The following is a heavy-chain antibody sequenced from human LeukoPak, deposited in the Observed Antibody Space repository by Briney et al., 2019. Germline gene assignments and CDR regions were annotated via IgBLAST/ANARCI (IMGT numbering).Heavy chain of an antibody. CDR3: ARQKYYYVSSGYYYYYYYMDV. D-gene: IGHD3-22*01. CDR2: ISSSGSTI. J-gene: IGHJ6*03. Sequence: GGSLRLXCAASGFTFSSYEMNWVRQAPGKGLEWVSYISSSGSTIYYADSVKGRFTISRGNAKNSLYLQMNSLRAEDTAVYYCARQKYYYVSSGYYYYYYYMDVWGKGTTVTVSS. V-gene: IGHV3-48*03. CDR1: GFTFSSYE.